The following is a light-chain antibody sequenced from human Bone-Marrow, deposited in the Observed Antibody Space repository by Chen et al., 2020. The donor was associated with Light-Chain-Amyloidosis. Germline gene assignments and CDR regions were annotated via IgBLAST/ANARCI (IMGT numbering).Light chain of an antibody. CDR1: NIGTKY. CDR3: QVWDSDSDHVV. V-gene: IGLV3-21*04. J-gene: IGLJ2*01. Sequence: SSVLTPPPSVSVAPGETARITCGGNNIGTKYVHWYQQKPGQAPVLVISYDRDRPSGIPERFSGSNSGNTATLTISRVEAGDEADYYCQVWDSDSDHVVFGGGTKLTVL. CDR2: YDR.